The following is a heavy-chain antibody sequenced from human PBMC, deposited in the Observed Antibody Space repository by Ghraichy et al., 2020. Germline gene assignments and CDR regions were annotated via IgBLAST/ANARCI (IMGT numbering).Heavy chain of an antibody. D-gene: IGHD3-10*01. Sequence: GGSLRLSCAASGFTFSDYYMSWIRQAPGKGLEWVSYISSSGSTIYYADSVKGRFTISRDNAKNSLYLQMNSLRAEDTAVYYCARDFGAQPYYYYGMDVWGQGTTVTVSS. CDR2: ISSSGSTI. V-gene: IGHV3-11*01. CDR1: GFTFSDYY. CDR3: ARDFGAQPYYYYGMDV. J-gene: IGHJ6*02.